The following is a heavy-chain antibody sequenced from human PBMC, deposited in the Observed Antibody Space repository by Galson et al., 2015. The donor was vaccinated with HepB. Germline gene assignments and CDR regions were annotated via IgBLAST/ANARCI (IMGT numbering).Heavy chain of an antibody. CDR2: ISYDGSNK. Sequence: SLRPSCAASGFTFSSYAMHWVRQAPGKGLEWVAVISYDGSNKYYADSVKGRFTISRDNSKNTLYLQMNSLRAEDTAVYYCASSEWISYFDYWGQGTLVTVSS. D-gene: IGHD2-2*03. CDR3: ASSEWISYFDY. V-gene: IGHV3-30-3*01. J-gene: IGHJ4*02. CDR1: GFTFSSYA.